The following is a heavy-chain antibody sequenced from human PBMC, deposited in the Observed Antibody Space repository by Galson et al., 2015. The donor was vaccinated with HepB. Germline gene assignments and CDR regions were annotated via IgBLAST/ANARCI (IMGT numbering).Heavy chain of an antibody. CDR3: ARRFCSSTSCKYYFDY. J-gene: IGHJ4*02. D-gene: IGHD2-2*01. CDR2: INPNSGGT. V-gene: IGHV1-2*02. CDR1: GYTFTGYY. Sequence: SCKASGYTFTGYYMHWVRQAPGQGLEWMGWINPNSGGTNYAQKFQGRVTMTRDTSISTAYMELSRLRSDDTAVYYCARRFCSSTSCKYYFDYWGQGTLVTVSS.